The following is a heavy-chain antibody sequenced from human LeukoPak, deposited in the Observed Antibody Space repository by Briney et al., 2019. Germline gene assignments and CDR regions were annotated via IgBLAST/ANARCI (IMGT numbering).Heavy chain of an antibody. CDR3: ARVDYGSGSYYKSFDY. D-gene: IGHD3-10*01. Sequence: GGSLRLSCAASGFTFSTYEMNWVRQAPGKGLEWVSYISSGSTIYYSDSVKGRFTISRDNAKNSLYMQMHSMRAEDTAVYYCARVDYGSGSYYKSFDYWGQGTLVTVSS. J-gene: IGHJ4*02. V-gene: IGHV3-48*03. CDR2: ISSGSTI. CDR1: GFTFSTYE.